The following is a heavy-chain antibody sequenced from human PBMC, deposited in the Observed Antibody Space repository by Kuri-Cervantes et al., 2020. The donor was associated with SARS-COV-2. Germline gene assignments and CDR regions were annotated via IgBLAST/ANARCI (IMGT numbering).Heavy chain of an antibody. V-gene: IGHV3-30*02. D-gene: IGHD6-6*01. CDR1: GFTFSSYG. CDR3: AKRRYSSSSIYFDY. CDR2: IRYDGSNK. Sequence: GESLKISCAASGFTFSSYGMHWVRQAPGKGLEWVAFIRYDGSNKYYADSVKGRFTISRDNSKNTLYLQMNSLRAEDAAVYYCAKRRYSSSSIYFDYWGQGTLVTVSS. J-gene: IGHJ4*02.